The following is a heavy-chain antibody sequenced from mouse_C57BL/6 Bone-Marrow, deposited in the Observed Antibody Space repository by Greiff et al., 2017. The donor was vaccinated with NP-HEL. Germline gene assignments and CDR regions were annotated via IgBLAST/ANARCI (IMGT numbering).Heavy chain of an antibody. CDR2: ILPGSGST. CDR1: GYTFTGYW. D-gene: IGHD1-1*01. J-gene: IGHJ2*01. V-gene: IGHV1-9*01. CDR3: ARMGHYYGSSPDY. Sequence: QVQLQQSGAELMKPGASVKLSCKATGYTFTGYWIEWVKQRPGHGLEWIGEILPGSGSTNYIEKFKGKATFTADTSSNTAYMQLSSLTTEDSAIYYCARMGHYYGSSPDYWGQGTTLTVSS.